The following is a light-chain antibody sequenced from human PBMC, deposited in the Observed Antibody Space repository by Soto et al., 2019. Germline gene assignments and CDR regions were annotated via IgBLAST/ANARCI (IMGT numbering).Light chain of an antibody. V-gene: IGLV6-57*01. Sequence: NFMLTQPHSVSESPGKTVIISCTRSSGSIASNYVQWYQQRPGSSPTTVIYEDNQRPSGVPDRFSGSTDSSSNSASLTISGLETEDEADYSCPSYAATNQVFGGGTKLTVL. J-gene: IGLJ3*02. CDR2: EDN. CDR3: PSYAATNQV. CDR1: SGSIASNY.